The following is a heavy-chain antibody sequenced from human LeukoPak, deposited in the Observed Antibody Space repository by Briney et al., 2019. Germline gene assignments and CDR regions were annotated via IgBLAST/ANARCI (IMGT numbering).Heavy chain of an antibody. CDR3: AREGVSTVTSILVVISFDY. CDR2: ISNSGSTM. CDR1: GFTFNSYS. J-gene: IGHJ4*02. V-gene: IGHV3-48*04. Sequence: GGSLRLSCAVSGFTFNSYSMNWVRQAPGKGLEWVSYISNSGSTMYYADSVKGRFTISRDNAKNSLYLQMNSLRPEDTATYYCAREGVSTVTSILVVISFDYWGQGALVTVSS. D-gene: IGHD3-22*01.